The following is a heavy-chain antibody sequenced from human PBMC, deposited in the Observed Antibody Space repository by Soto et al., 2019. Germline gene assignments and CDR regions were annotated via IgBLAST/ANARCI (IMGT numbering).Heavy chain of an antibody. CDR2: IDPSDSFT. D-gene: IGHD6-13*01. CDR3: ARHRAGSGYSTSWYSDAFDI. V-gene: IGHV5-10-1*01. J-gene: IGHJ3*02. CDR1: GYNFASYW. Sequence: PGESLKISCEGSGYNFASYWISWVRQMPGKGLEWMGKIDPSDSFTYYSPSFQGHVTISADKSVSTAYLQWSSLKASDTAMYYCARHRAGSGYSTSWYSDAFDIWGQDKMLTISS.